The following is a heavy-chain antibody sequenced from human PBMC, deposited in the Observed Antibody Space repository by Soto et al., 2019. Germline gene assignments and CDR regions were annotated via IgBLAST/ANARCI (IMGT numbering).Heavy chain of an antibody. V-gene: IGHV3-21*01. D-gene: IGHD6-13*01. Sequence: EVQLVESGGGLVKPGGSLRVSCAASGFTFSDYSMNWVRQAPGKGLEWLTSITSTGSYIYSADSVKGRFTISRDNAGSSLFLQMNSLRAEDTAMYYCARDPPYISSWSYFDYWGQGTLVTVSS. CDR3: ARDPPYISSWSYFDY. CDR1: GFTFSDYS. CDR2: ITSTGSYI. J-gene: IGHJ4*02.